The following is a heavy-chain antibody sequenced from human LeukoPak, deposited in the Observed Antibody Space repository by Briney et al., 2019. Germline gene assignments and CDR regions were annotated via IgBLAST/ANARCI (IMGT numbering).Heavy chain of an antibody. Sequence: PSETLSLTCTVSGGSISRSSYYWGWIRQPPGKGLEWIGSIYYSGSTYYNPSLKSRVTISVDTSKNQFSLKLSSVTAADTAVYYCARLGTMGSNWFDPWGQGTLVTVSS. CDR3: ARLGTMGSNWFDP. CDR2: IYYSGST. CDR1: GGSISRSSYY. V-gene: IGHV4-39*01. D-gene: IGHD5-12*01. J-gene: IGHJ5*02.